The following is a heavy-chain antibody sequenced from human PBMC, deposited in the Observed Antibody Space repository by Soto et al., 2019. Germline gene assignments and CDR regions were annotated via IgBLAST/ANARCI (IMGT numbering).Heavy chain of an antibody. Sequence: EVQLVVSGGGLVQPGGSLRLSCAASGFTFSNTWMHWVRQAPGKGLVWVSHINSDGTTTTYADSGKGRFTISRDNAKNTVHLQMNSLRAEDTAVYYCATDGSYAQHVWGQGTTVTVSS. V-gene: IGHV3-74*01. CDR3: ATDGSYAQHV. CDR1: GFTFSNTW. CDR2: INSDGTTT. J-gene: IGHJ6*02. D-gene: IGHD2-2*01.